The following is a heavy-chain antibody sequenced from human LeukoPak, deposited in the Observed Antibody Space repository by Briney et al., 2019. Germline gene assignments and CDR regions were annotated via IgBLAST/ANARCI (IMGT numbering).Heavy chain of an antibody. CDR2: INHSGST. CDR1: GGSFSGY. CDR3: ARGSVDCSSTSCLDYYYMDV. Sequence: PSETLSLTCGVFGGSFSGYWSWTRQPPGKGLEWIGEINHSGSTNYNPSLKSRVTISVDTSKNQFSLKLSSVTAADTAVYYCARGSVDCSSTSCLDYYYMDVWGKGTTVTVSS. J-gene: IGHJ6*03. V-gene: IGHV4-34*01. D-gene: IGHD2-2*01.